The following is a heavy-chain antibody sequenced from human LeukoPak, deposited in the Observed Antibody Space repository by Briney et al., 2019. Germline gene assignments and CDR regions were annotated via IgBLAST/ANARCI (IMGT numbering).Heavy chain of an antibody. CDR2: ISSSSSYI. CDR3: ARDPTNYDSPWYFDP. D-gene: IGHD3-22*01. V-gene: IGHV3-21*01. J-gene: IGHJ2*01. CDR1: GFTFSSYS. Sequence: PGGSLRLSCAASGFTFSSYSMTWVRQAPGKGLEWVSSISSSSSYIYYADSVKGRFTISRDNAKNSLYLQMNSLRAEDTAVYYCARDPTNYDSPWYFDPWGRGTLVTVSS.